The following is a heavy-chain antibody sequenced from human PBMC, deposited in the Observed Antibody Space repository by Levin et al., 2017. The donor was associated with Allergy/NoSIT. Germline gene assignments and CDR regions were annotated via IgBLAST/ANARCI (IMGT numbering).Heavy chain of an antibody. CDR2: IYYSGST. D-gene: IGHD3-22*01. V-gene: IGHV4-61*01. CDR3: ARVVPYYDSSGYYLFDY. CDR1: GGSVSSGSYY. J-gene: IGHJ4*02. Sequence: PSETLSLTCTVSGGSVSSGSYYWSWIRQPPGKGLEWIGYIYYSGSTNYNPSLKSRVTISVDTSKNQFSLKLSSVTAADTAVYYCARVVPYYDSSGYYLFDYWGQGTLVTVSS.